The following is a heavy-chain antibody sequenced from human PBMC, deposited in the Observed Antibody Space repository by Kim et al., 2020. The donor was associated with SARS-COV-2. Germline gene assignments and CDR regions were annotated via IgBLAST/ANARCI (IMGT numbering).Heavy chain of an antibody. D-gene: IGHD3-16*02. Sequence: YADSVKGRFTISRDNAKNSLYLQMNSLRAEDTAVYYWARRTWGSYHDFDIWGQGTMVTVSS. CDR3: ARRTWGSYHDFDI. V-gene: IGHV3-11*01. J-gene: IGHJ3*02.